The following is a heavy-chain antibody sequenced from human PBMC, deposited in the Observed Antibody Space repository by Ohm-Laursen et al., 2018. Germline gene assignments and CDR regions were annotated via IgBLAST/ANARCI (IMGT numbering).Heavy chain of an antibody. D-gene: IGHD4-17*01. J-gene: IGHJ4*02. CDR1: GFTFSSYA. Sequence: SLRLSCTASGFTFSSYAMSWVRQAPGKGLEWVSSISSSSSYIYYADSVKGRFTISRDNAKNSLYLQMNSLRAEDTAVYYCARDGVPDYGDFGVLFDYWGQGTLVTVSS. CDR2: ISSSSSYI. CDR3: ARDGVPDYGDFGVLFDY. V-gene: IGHV3-21*01.